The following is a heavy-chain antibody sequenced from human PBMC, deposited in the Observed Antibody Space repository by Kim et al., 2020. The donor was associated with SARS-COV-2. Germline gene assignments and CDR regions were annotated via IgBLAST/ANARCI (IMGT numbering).Heavy chain of an antibody. CDR2: IIPIFGTA. CDR3: ARLWGDSCGGDCSYYFDY. D-gene: IGHD2-21*02. Sequence: SVKVSCKASGGTFSSYAISWVRQAPGQGLEWMGGIIPIFGTANYAQKFQGRVTITADESTSTAYMELSSLRSEDTAVYYCARLWGDSCGGDCSYYFDYWGQGTLVTVSS. CDR1: GGTFSSYA. J-gene: IGHJ4*02. V-gene: IGHV1-69*13.